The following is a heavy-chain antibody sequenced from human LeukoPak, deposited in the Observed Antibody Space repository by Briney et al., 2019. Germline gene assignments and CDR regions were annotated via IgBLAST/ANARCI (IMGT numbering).Heavy chain of an antibody. J-gene: IGHJ4*02. CDR1: GFTVSSNY. D-gene: IGHD3-9*01. V-gene: IGHV3-66*01. Sequence: GGSLRLSCAASGFTVSSNYMSWVRQAPGKGLEWVSVIYSGGSTYYADSVKGRFTISRDNSENTLYLQMNSLRAEDTAVYYCARYFQYYFDYWGQGTLVTVSS. CDR3: ARYFQYYFDY. CDR2: IYSGGST.